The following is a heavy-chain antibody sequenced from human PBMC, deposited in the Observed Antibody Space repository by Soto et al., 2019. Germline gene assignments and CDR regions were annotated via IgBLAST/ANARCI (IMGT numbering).Heavy chain of an antibody. D-gene: IGHD3-10*01. J-gene: IGHJ6*02. CDR3: ARRPLWFLDGMDV. CDR1: GYSFAGYW. V-gene: IGHV5-51*01. Sequence: GESLKISCKGSGYSFAGYWITWVRQKPGKGLEWMGIIYPGYSDTRYSPSFQGQVTISADKSISTAYLQWSSLKASDTAMYYCARRPLWFLDGMDVWGQGTTVTVSS. CDR2: IYPGYSDT.